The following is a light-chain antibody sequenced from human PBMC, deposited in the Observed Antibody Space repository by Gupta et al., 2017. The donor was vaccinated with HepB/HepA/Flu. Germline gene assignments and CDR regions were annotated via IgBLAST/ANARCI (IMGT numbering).Light chain of an antibody. CDR3: QQSDSTPYT. Sequence: DIQMTQSPSSLSASVGDRVTITCRASQSISSSLNWYQQKPGKAPKLLIYAASSLQSGVPSRFSSSGSATDFTLTISSLQPEDFATYYCQQSDSTPYTFGQGTKLEIK. J-gene: IGKJ2*01. V-gene: IGKV1-39*01. CDR2: AAS. CDR1: QSISSS.